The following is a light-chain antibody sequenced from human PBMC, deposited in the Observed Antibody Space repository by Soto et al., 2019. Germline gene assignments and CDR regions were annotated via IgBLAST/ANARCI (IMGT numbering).Light chain of an antibody. Sequence: EIVLTQSPATLSLSPGEGATLSCRASQSVSSYLAWYQQKPGQAPRLLIYDASNRATGIPARFSGSGSGTDFTLTINSLEPEDFAVYYCQQRSNWPVTFGLGKKVEV. CDR2: DAS. J-gene: IGKJ1*01. CDR3: QQRSNWPVT. CDR1: QSVSSY. V-gene: IGKV3-11*01.